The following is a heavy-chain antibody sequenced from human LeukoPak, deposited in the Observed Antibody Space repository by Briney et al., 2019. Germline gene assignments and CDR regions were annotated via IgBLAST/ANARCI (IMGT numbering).Heavy chain of an antibody. CDR1: GYTFTDCY. J-gene: IGHJ4*02. CDR2: INPNSGTT. V-gene: IGHV1-2*02. Sequence: ASLKVSCKASGYTFTDCYTHWVRQAPGQGLEWMGWINPNSGTTNYAQKFQGRVAMTRDTSISTAYMELISLRSDDTAVYYCARDSGMVPDYWGQGTLVTVSS. D-gene: IGHD4/OR15-4a*01. CDR3: ARDSGMVPDY.